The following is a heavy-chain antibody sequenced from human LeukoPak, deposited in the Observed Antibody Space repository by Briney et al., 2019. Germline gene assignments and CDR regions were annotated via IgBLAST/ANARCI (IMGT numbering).Heavy chain of an antibody. D-gene: IGHD4-17*01. CDR3: ASTRETGYGDYPPGFDY. Sequence: PSQTLSLTCTVSGGSISSGGYYWSWIRQHPRKGLEWIGYIYYSGSTYYNPSLKSRVTISVDTSKNQFSLKLSSVTAADTAVYYCASTRETGYGDYPPGFDYWGQGTLVTVSS. CDR2: IYYSGST. V-gene: IGHV4-31*03. J-gene: IGHJ4*02. CDR1: GGSISSGGYY.